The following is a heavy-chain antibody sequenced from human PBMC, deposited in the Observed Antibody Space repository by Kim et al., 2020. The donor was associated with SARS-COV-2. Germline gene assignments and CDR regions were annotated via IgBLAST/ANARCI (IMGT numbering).Heavy chain of an antibody. J-gene: IGHJ5*02. CDR2: ISSSSSYI. Sequence: GGSLRLSCAASGFTFSTYSMNWVRQAPVKGLEWVSTISSSSSYIFYADSVKGRFTISRDNAKNSLYLQMNSLRVEDTAVYYCARVTGSPNWFDPWGQGTLVTVSS. CDR3: ARVTGSPNWFDP. D-gene: IGHD3-9*01. V-gene: IGHV3-21*01. CDR1: GFTFSTYS.